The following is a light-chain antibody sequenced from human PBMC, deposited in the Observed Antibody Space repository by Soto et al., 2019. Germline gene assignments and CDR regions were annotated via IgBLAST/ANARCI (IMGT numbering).Light chain of an antibody. CDR1: QSVNNN. V-gene: IGKV3-15*01. Sequence: EIVMTQSPATLSVSPGERATLSCRASQSVNNNLAWYQQKPGQAPRLLIYDASTRATGISDRFRGSGSGTDFTLTISSLQSEDFAVYYCQQYNNWPPWTFGQGTKVDIK. CDR2: DAS. CDR3: QQYNNWPPWT. J-gene: IGKJ1*01.